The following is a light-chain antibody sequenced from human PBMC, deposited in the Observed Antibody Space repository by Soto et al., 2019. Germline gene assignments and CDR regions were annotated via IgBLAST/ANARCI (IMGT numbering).Light chain of an antibody. J-gene: IGLJ2*01. CDR1: SSNIGSNT. Sequence: QSVLTQPPSASGTPGQRVTISCSGSSSNIGSNTVNWYQQLPGTAPKLLIYSNNQRPSGVPDRFSGSKSGTSASLASSGLQSEDEADYDCAAWDDSLNGVVFGGGTKLTVL. V-gene: IGLV1-44*01. CDR3: AAWDDSLNGVV. CDR2: SNN.